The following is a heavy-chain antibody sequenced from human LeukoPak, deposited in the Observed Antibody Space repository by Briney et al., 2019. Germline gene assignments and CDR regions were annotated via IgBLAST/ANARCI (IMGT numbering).Heavy chain of an antibody. D-gene: IGHD3-22*01. CDR2: IIPIFGTA. J-gene: IGHJ4*02. CDR3: ARDYDSSGLMEY. Sequence: ASVKVSCKASGGTFSSYAISWVRQAPGQGLEWMGGIIPIFGTANYAQKFQGRVTITADESTSTAYMELSSLRSEDTAVYYCARDYDSSGLMEYWGQGTLVTVSS. CDR1: GGTFSSYA. V-gene: IGHV1-69*01.